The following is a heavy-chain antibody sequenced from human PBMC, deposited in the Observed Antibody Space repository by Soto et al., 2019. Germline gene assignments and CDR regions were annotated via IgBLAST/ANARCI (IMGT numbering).Heavy chain of an antibody. CDR3: ARDPTFDYYDSSGLLTHYYYYGMDV. J-gene: IGHJ6*02. CDR1: GFTFSSYW. D-gene: IGHD3-22*01. Sequence: PGGSLRLSCAASGFTFSSYWMSWVRQAPGKGLEWVANIKQDGSEKYYVDSVKGRFTISRDNAKNSLYLQMNSLRAEDTAVYYCARDPTFDYYDSSGLLTHYYYYGMDVWGQGTTVTVSS. V-gene: IGHV3-7*01. CDR2: IKQDGSEK.